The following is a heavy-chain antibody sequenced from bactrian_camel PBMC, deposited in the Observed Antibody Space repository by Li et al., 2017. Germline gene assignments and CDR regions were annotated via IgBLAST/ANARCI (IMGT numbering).Heavy chain of an antibody. CDR2: IATGSGST. Sequence: HVQLVESGGGSVQAGGSLRLSCAASGYTYNRNCMAWFRQAPGKEREGVARIATGSGSTYYGDSVKGRFTISQDNDRNTVWLQMDSLRPEDTSMYYCARVRKQWSTDRGWRCMLGSADVFGQGTQVTVS. J-gene: IGHJ4*01. D-gene: IGHD3*01. CDR1: GYTYNRNC. V-gene: IGHV3S1*01.